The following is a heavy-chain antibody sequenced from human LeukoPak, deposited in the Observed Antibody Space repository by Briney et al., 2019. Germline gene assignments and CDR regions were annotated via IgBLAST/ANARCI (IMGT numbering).Heavy chain of an antibody. Sequence: GGSLRLSCAASGFTFSSYSMNWVRQAPGKGLEWVSSISSSSSYIYYADSVKGRFTISRDNAKNSLYLQMNSLRAEDTAVYYCARDISGWPGLPDYWGQGTLVTVSS. V-gene: IGHV3-21*01. CDR2: ISSSSSYI. J-gene: IGHJ4*02. CDR1: GFTFSSYS. CDR3: ARDISGWPGLPDY. D-gene: IGHD6-19*01.